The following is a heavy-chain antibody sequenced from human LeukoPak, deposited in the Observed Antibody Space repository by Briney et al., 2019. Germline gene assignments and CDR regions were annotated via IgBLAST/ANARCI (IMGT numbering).Heavy chain of an antibody. CDR2: ISSSGSTI. Sequence: PGGSLRLSCAASGFTFSDYYMSWIRQAPGKGLEWVSYISSSGSTIYYADSVKGRFTISRDNSKNTLYLQMNSLMAEDTAIYYCARALHPQPNYYYYYMDVWGKGTTVTVSS. D-gene: IGHD2-2*01. CDR1: GFTFSDYY. V-gene: IGHV3-11*04. CDR3: ARALHPQPNYYYYYMDV. J-gene: IGHJ6*03.